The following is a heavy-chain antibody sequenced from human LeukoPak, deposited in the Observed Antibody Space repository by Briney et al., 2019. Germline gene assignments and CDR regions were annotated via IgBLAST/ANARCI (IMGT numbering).Heavy chain of an antibody. J-gene: IGHJ4*02. CDR3: ARHYYDSSGYYTFDY. Sequence: GGSLRLSCAASGFTFSSYAMDWVRQAPGKGLEWVAVISYDGSNQHKADSVRGRFTISRDNSKNTLYLQMNSLRAEDTAVYYCARHYYDSSGYYTFDYWGQGTLVTVSS. CDR1: GFTFSSYA. CDR2: ISYDGSNQ. V-gene: IGHV3-30*04. D-gene: IGHD3-22*01.